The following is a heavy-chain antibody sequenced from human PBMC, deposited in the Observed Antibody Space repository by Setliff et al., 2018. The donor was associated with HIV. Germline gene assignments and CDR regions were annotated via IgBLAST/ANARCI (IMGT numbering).Heavy chain of an antibody. CDR3: ARGGGFWYYDSSGYGGRLYYYYGMDV. J-gene: IGHJ6*02. CDR2: IYYSGST. D-gene: IGHD3-22*01. V-gene: IGHV4-59*01. Sequence: SETLSLTCTVSGGSISSYYWRWIRQPPGKGLEWIGYIYYSGSTNYNPSLKSRVTISVDTSKHQFSLKLSSVTAADTAVYYCARGGGFWYYDSSGYGGRLYYYYGMDVWGQGTTVTVSS. CDR1: GGSISSYY.